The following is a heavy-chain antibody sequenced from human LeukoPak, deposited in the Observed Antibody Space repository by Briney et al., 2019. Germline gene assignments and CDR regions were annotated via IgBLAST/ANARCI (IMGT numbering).Heavy chain of an antibody. J-gene: IGHJ1*01. CDR3: ATYGDYSQFQH. Sequence: GESLKISCKGSGYIFTSDWIGWVRQMPGKGLEWMGIIYPGDSDTRYSPSCQGHVTITSSKYISTAYLQWSSLKASDSAMYYCATYGDYSQFQHGGQGTLVTV. CDR1: GYIFTSDW. V-gene: IGHV5-51*01. CDR2: IYPGDSDT. D-gene: IGHD4-17*01.